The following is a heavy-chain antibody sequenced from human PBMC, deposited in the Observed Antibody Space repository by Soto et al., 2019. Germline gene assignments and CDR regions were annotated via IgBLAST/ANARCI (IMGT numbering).Heavy chain of an antibody. CDR3: ATSYDWGLDP. Sequence: ASVKVSCKASGYSFSTYDISWLRQAPGQGPEWMGRISPKNGNTNYAQNFQDRVTMTADTSSSTAYMELRGLRSDDTAKYYCATSYDWGLDPWGQGTLVTVSS. J-gene: IGHJ5*02. D-gene: IGHD3-16*01. V-gene: IGHV1-18*04. CDR1: GYSFSTYD. CDR2: ISPKNGNT.